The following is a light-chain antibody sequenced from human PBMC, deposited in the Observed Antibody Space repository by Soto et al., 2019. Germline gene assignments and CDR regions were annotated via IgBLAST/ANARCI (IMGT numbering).Light chain of an antibody. Sequence: EIVLTQSPATLSLSPGDRATLSCRASQSVDCYVAWYQQKPGQAPRLLIYDASTRATGIPDRFSGSGSGTDFTLTISSLEPEDFAIYYCQQRSNWPPITFGPGTNVDIK. J-gene: IGKJ3*01. CDR3: QQRSNWPPIT. CDR2: DAS. V-gene: IGKV3-11*01. CDR1: QSVDCY.